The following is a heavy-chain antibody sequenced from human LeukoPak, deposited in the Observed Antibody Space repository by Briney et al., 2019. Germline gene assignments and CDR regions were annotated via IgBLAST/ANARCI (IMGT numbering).Heavy chain of an antibody. Sequence: SETLSLTCAVYGGSFSGYYWSWIRQPPGKGLEWIGEINHSGSTNYNPSLKSRVTISVDTSKNQFSLKLSSVTAADTAVYYCARVTYSSGWYPLDYWGQGTLVTVSS. D-gene: IGHD6-19*01. CDR2: INHSGST. CDR1: GGSFSGYY. J-gene: IGHJ4*02. CDR3: ARVTYSSGWYPLDY. V-gene: IGHV4-34*01.